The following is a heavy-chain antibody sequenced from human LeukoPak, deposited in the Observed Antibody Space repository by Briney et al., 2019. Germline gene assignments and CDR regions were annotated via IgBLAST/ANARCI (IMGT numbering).Heavy chain of an antibody. CDR1: GFTFNTYW. Sequence: GSLRLSCAAPGFTFNTYWMHWVRQAPGKGLVWVSRINGDGSSTTYADSVKGRFTISRDNAKNTLYLQMNSLRAEDTAVYYCARDMEMATISGFDYWGQGTLVTVSS. CDR2: INGDGSST. CDR3: ARDMEMATISGFDY. V-gene: IGHV3-74*03. D-gene: IGHD5-24*01. J-gene: IGHJ4*02.